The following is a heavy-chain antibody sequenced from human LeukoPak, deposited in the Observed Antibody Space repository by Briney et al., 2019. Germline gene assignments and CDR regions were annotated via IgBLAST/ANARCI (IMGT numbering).Heavy chain of an antibody. Sequence: PGGSLRLSCAASGFTFSSYAMHWVRQAPGKGLEWGAVISYDGSNKYYADSVKGRFTISRDNSKNTLYLQMNSLRAEDTAVYYCAREIDSSSWYRFDWFDPWGQGTLVTVSS. V-gene: IGHV3-30-3*01. CDR3: AREIDSSSWYRFDWFDP. CDR2: ISYDGSNK. J-gene: IGHJ5*02. D-gene: IGHD6-13*01. CDR1: GFTFSSYA.